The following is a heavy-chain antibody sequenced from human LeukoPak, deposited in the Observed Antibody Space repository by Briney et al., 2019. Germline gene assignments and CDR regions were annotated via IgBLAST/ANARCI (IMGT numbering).Heavy chain of an antibody. J-gene: IGHJ4*02. CDR3: ARDVLSGFDY. Sequence: PSETLSLTCTVSGDSISSYYWSWIRQPPGKGLEWIGYIYYSGSTNYNPSLKSRVTTSVDTSKNQFSLKLSSVTAADTAVYYCARDVLSGFDYWGQGTLVTVSS. D-gene: IGHD3-16*01. CDR1: GDSISSYY. CDR2: IYYSGST. V-gene: IGHV4-59*01.